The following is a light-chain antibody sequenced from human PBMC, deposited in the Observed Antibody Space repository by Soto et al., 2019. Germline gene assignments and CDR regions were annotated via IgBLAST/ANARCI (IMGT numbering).Light chain of an antibody. CDR3: HQRQSWPRT. CDR2: LAS. J-gene: IGKJ1*01. Sequence: IVLTQSPATLSSFPGDRVTLSCRASQAVNTRLAWYQHKPGQAPRILIYLASNRAAGVTARFSGSGSGTDFTLTISDVEPEDFAVYYCHQRQSWPRTFGQGTTVDIK. V-gene: IGKV3-11*01. CDR1: QAVNTR.